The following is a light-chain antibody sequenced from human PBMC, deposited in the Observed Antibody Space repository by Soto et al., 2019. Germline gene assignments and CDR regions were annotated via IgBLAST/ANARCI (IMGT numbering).Light chain of an antibody. CDR2: DAS. V-gene: IGKV3-15*01. J-gene: IGKJ1*01. CDR1: QSVGSH. Sequence: EIVLTQSPATLSVSPGGGATLSCRASQSVGSHLAWYQQKPGQGPRLLIYDASTRATGIPARFSGSGSGTEWTLTISSRQSEDFGVYHCPQYDVWQLAVGQGPKVHIK. CDR3: PQYDVWQLA.